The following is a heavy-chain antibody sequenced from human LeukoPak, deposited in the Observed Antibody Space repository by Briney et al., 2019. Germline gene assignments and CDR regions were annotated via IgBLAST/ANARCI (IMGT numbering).Heavy chain of an antibody. CDR3: ARDGPLMRGTYYYMDV. CDR1: GGSISSYY. D-gene: IGHD1-1*01. CDR2: IYTSGST. Sequence: SETLSLTCTASGGSISSYYWSWIRQPAGKGLEWIGRIYTSGSTNYNPSLKSRVTMSVDTSKNQFSLKLSSVTAADTAVYYCARDGPLMRGTYYYMDVWGKGTTVTVSS. J-gene: IGHJ6*03. V-gene: IGHV4-4*07.